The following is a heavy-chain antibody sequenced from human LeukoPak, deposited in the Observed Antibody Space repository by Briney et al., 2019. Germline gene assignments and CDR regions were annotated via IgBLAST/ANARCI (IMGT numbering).Heavy chain of an antibody. D-gene: IGHD6-6*01. V-gene: IGHV4-34*01. CDR3: ARARRSIAARPRDAFDI. CDR1: GGSFSGYY. CDR2: INHSVST. Sequence: SETLSLTCAVYGGSFSGYYWSWIRQPPGKGLEWIGEINHSVSTNYNPSLKSRVTISVDTSKNQFSLKLSSVTAADTAVYYCARARRSIAARPRDAFDIWGQGTMVTVSS. J-gene: IGHJ3*02.